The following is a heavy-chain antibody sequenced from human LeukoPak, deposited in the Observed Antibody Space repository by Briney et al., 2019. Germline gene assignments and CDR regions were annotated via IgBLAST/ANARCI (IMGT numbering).Heavy chain of an antibody. CDR3: ASHHFITMISS. V-gene: IGHV4-59*01. J-gene: IGHJ5*02. CDR1: GGSISSYY. Sequence: SETLSLTCTVSGGSISSYYWSWIRQPPGKGLEWIGYIYYSGSTNYNPSLKSRVTISVDTSKNQFSLKLSSVTAADTAVYYCASHHFITMISSWGQGTLVTVSS. D-gene: IGHD3-22*01. CDR2: IYYSGST.